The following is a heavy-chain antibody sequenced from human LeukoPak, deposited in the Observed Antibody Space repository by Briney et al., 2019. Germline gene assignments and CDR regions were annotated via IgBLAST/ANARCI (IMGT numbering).Heavy chain of an antibody. CDR2: IKEDGSEK. J-gene: IGHJ4*02. D-gene: IGHD6-19*01. V-gene: IGHV3-7*01. Sequence: GGSLRLSCAASGFTFSSYWMSWVRQAPGKGLEWVANIKEDGSEKYYVDSVKGRFTISRDNAKNSLYLQMNSLRAEDTAVFYCAKMGSGRFNDWGQGTLVTVSS. CDR3: AKMGSGRFND. CDR1: GFTFSSYW.